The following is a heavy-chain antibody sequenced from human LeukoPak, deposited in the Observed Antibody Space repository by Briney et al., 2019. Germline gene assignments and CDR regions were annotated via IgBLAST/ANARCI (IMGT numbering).Heavy chain of an antibody. J-gene: IGHJ6*02. CDR2: IYSGGGT. CDR3: ARDNCSSTSCYYYYYYGMDV. V-gene: IGHV3-53*01. Sequence: PGGSLRLSCAASGFTVSSNFMIWVRQAPGKGLECVSFIYSGGGTYYADSVKGRFTISRDNAKNSLYLQMNSLRAEDTAVYYCARDNCSSTSCYYYYYYGMDVWGQGTTVTVSS. D-gene: IGHD2-2*01. CDR1: GFTVSSNF.